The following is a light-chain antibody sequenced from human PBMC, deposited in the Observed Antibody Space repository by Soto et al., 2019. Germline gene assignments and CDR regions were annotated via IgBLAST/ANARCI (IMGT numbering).Light chain of an antibody. Sequence: QSVLTQPPSVSAAPGQKVTISCSGTSSNIGRNYVAWYQQLPGTAPKLLIFDNDKRPPGIPDRFSGSKSGTSATLGITGLQTGDEADYYCGTWDSSLSDAVVFGEGTKVTVL. CDR1: SSNIGRNY. V-gene: IGLV1-51*01. CDR2: DND. CDR3: GTWDSSLSDAVV. J-gene: IGLJ2*01.